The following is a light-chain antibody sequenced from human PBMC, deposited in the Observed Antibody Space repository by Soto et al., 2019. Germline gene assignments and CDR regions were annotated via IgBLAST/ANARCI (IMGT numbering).Light chain of an antibody. CDR3: QQRHNWPIT. CDR2: DTS. V-gene: IGKV3-11*01. J-gene: IGKJ5*01. CDR1: QYIGSA. Sequence: EVVLTQSPATLSVSPGDRATLSCRASQYIGSAVAWYHQRSGQAPRLLIYDTSNRATDIPARFSGSGSGTDFILTISSLDPEDFGVYFCQQRHNWPITFGQGTRLDIK.